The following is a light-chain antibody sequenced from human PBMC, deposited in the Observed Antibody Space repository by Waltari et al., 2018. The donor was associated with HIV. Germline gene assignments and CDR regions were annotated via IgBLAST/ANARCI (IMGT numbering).Light chain of an antibody. Sequence: QSALTQPASVSGSPGQSITVSCSGSGRDLSSYDHVSWFQQHPDKAPKLIIFQVNNRPSGISSRFSASKSGRTASLTISGLQPDDEADYFCCAYTSRGTWVFGGGTRVTVL. CDR3: CAYTSRGTWV. V-gene: IGLV2-14*01. J-gene: IGLJ3*02. CDR1: GRDLSSYDH. CDR2: QVN.